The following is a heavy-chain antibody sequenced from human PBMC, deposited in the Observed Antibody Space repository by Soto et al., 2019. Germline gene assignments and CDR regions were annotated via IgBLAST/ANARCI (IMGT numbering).Heavy chain of an antibody. D-gene: IGHD6-13*01. CDR1: GGSISSYY. CDR3: ARQGSGIAAAGLYYYYGMDV. Sequence: PSETLYLTCTVSGGSISSYYWSWIRQPPGKGLEWIGYIYYSGSTNYNPSLKSRVTISVDTSKNQFSLKLSSVTAADTAVYYCARQGSGIAAAGLYYYYGMDVWGQGTTVT. J-gene: IGHJ6*02. V-gene: IGHV4-59*08. CDR2: IYYSGST.